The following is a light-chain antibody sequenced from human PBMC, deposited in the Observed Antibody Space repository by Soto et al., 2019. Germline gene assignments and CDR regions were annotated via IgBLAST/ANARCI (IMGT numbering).Light chain of an antibody. CDR1: SSDVGSYNL. J-gene: IGLJ2*01. CDR3: CSYAGRSTWV. CDR2: ADT. Sequence: QSALTQPASVSGSPGQSITISCTGTSSDVGSYNLVSWYQQYPGKAPKLMIHADTVRPSGTSNRFSGSKSGHTASLTISELQTEDEADYYCCSYAGRSTWVFGGGTKLTVL. V-gene: IGLV2-23*01.